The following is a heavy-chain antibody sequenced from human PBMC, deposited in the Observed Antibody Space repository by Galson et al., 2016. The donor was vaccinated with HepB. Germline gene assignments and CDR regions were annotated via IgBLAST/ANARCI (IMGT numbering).Heavy chain of an antibody. CDR2: MNWHTGKT. CDR3: ARRQPGYSSGWTPRNGFDI. Sequence: LRLSCAASGFAIEEYGMSWVRQAPGKGLEWVSGMNWHTGKTDYAESVKGRFTISRDNAENSLYLQMNSLRVEDTALYCCARRQPGYSSGWTPRNGFDIWGQGTMVTVS. J-gene: IGHJ3*02. V-gene: IGHV3-20*04. D-gene: IGHD6-19*01. CDR1: GFAIEEYG.